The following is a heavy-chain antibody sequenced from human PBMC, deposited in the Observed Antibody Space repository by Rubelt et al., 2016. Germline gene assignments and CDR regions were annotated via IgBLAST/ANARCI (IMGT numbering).Heavy chain of an antibody. V-gene: IGHV1-3*01. CDR2: INAGNGNT. Sequence: GWINAGNGNTKYSQKFQGRVTITRDTSASTAYMELSSPRSEDTAVYYCARDWHWWELSLGSAFDIWGQGTMVTVSS. CDR3: ARDWHWWELSLGSAFDI. J-gene: IGHJ3*02. D-gene: IGHD1-26*01.